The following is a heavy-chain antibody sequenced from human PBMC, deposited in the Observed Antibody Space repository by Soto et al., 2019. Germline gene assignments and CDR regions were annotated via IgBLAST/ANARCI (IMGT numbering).Heavy chain of an antibody. Sequence: GGSLRLSCAASGFTFSSYAMSWVRQAPGKGLEWVSTVSGSGGLTYHAESVKGRFTISRDTSKNTLYLQMNSLRVEDTAVYYCARALGSEYDYWGQGTLVTVSS. CDR3: ARALGSEYDY. CDR2: VSGSGGLT. J-gene: IGHJ4*02. V-gene: IGHV3-23*01. D-gene: IGHD6-25*01. CDR1: GFTFSSYA.